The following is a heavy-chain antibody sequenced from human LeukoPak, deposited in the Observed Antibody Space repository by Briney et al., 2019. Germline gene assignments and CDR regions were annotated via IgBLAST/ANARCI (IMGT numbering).Heavy chain of an antibody. CDR3: AGDATYYSS. D-gene: IGHD3-10*01. CDR1: GFTFSSYA. J-gene: IGHJ4*02. Sequence: GGSLRLSCAASGFTFSSYAMSWVRQAPGKGPEWVSAIVGSGGKSYYADSVKGRFTISRDNSKNTLYLQMNSLRDEDTAVYYCAGDATYYSSWGQGTLVTVSS. CDR2: IVGSGGKS. V-gene: IGHV3-23*01.